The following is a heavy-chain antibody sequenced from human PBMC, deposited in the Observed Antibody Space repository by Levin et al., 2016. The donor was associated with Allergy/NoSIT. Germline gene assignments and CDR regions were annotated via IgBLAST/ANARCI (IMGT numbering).Heavy chain of an antibody. Sequence: SETLSLTCAVSGGSISSGGYSWSWIRQPPGKGLEWIGYIYHSGSTYYNPSLKSRVTISVDRSKNQFSLKLSSVTAADTAVYYCARVVGSGSYYVWYFDLWGRGTLVTVSS. CDR3: ARVVGSGSYYVWYFDL. CDR2: IYHSGST. D-gene: IGHD3-10*01. J-gene: IGHJ2*01. V-gene: IGHV4-30-2*01. CDR1: GGSISSGGYS.